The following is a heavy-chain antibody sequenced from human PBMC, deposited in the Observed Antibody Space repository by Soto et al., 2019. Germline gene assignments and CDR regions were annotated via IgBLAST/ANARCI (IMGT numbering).Heavy chain of an antibody. CDR1: GYTFTGYY. Sequence: GASVKVSCKASGYTFTGYYMHWVRQAPGQGLEWMGWINPNSGGTNYAQKFQGRVTMTRDTPASTAYMELSGLRSEDTAVYYCARGKGMEENYYYYGMDVWGQGTTVTVSS. CDR2: INPNSGGT. J-gene: IGHJ6*02. D-gene: IGHD1-1*01. V-gene: IGHV1-2*02. CDR3: ARGKGMEENYYYYGMDV.